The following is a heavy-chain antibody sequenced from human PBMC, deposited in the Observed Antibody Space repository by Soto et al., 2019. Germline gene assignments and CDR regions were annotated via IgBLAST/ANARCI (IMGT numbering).Heavy chain of an antibody. CDR2: ISAYNGNT. V-gene: IGHV1-18*04. J-gene: IGHJ6*02. CDR3: ARGDTIFGVVNPFYGMDV. CDR1: GYTFTSYG. Sequence: PSVKVSCKASGYTFTSYGISWVRQAPGQGXEWMGWISAYNGNTNYAQKLQGRVTMTTDTSTSTAYMELRSLRSDDTAVYYCARGDTIFGVVNPFYGMDVWGQGTTVTVSS. D-gene: IGHD3-3*01.